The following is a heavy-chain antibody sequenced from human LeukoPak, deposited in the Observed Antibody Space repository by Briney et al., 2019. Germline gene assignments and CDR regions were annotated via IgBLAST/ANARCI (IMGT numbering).Heavy chain of an antibody. V-gene: IGHV3-21*01. CDR1: GFTFSSYS. D-gene: IGHD6-6*01. Sequence: GGSLRLSCAASGFTFSSYSMNWVRQAPGKGLEWVSSISSSSSYIYYADSVKGRFTISRDNAKNSLYLQMNSLRAEDTAVYYCARDGEQLVRFDYWGQGTLVTASS. CDR3: ARDGEQLVRFDY. J-gene: IGHJ4*02. CDR2: ISSSSSYI.